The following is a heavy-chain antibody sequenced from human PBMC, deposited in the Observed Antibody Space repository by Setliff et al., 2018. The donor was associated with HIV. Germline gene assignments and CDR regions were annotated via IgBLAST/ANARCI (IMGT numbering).Heavy chain of an antibody. Sequence: SETLSLTCSVSGYFISYGYYWGWIRQPPGKGLEWVGTIYQNGNTYYSPSLESRVSVSMDMSRNQFSVKLNSATAADTAVYYCARQAWHYDMGGYFIDYWGQGKLVTVSS. CDR1: GYFISYGYY. J-gene: IGHJ4*02. V-gene: IGHV4-38-2*02. CDR2: IYQNGNT. CDR3: ARQAWHYDMGGYFIDY. D-gene: IGHD3-22*01.